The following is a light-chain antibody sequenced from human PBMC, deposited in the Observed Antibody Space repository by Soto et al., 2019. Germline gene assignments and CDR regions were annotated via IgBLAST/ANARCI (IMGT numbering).Light chain of an antibody. CDR1: SSDVGGYNF. J-gene: IGLJ1*01. CDR2: EVS. Sequence: QSALTQPASVFGSPGQSITFSCTGTSSDVGGYNFVSWYQQHPGKAPKLMIYEVSSRPSGVSNRFSGSKSGNTASLTISGLQPEDGADYYCSSYTTSTTVVFGAGTKVTVL. V-gene: IGLV2-14*03. CDR3: SSYTTSTTVV.